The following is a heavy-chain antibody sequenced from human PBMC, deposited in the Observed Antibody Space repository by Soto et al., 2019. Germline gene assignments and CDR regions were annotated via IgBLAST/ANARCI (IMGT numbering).Heavy chain of an antibody. CDR1: GDSVSSNSAA. J-gene: IGHJ6*02. CDR3: ARDRIIAAGQQRQHGMDV. D-gene: IGHD6-13*01. Sequence: SQTLALTCAISGDSVSSNSAAWNWIRQSPSRGLEWLGRTYYRSKWYNDYAVSVKSRITINPDTSKNQFSLQLNSVTPEDTAVYYCARDRIIAAGQQRQHGMDVWGQGTTVTVSS. V-gene: IGHV6-1*01. CDR2: TYYRSKWYN.